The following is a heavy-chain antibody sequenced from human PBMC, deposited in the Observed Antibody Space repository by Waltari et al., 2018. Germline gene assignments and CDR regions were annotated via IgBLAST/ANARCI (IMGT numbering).Heavy chain of an antibody. CDR1: GFTFDTFA. V-gene: IGHV3-23*01. J-gene: IGHJ4*02. Sequence: EGQLLESGGGLVQPGGTLRLSCATSGFTFDTFAVSWVRQAPGKGLAWFSTISSSGSYPFYADSVKGRFTISRDNSKNMLFLQMSSLRVDDTAVYYCAKEPRGNNWNFYFDDWGQGTLVTVSS. CDR2: ISSSGSYP. CDR3: AKEPRGNNWNFYFDD. D-gene: IGHD1-7*01.